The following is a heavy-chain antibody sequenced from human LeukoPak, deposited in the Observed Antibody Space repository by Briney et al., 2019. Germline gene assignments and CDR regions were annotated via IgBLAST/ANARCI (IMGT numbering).Heavy chain of an antibody. CDR2: IYYSGST. V-gene: IGHV4-31*03. CDR3: ARALSGDGYNYAYDY. Sequence: SETLSLTCTVSGGSISSGGYYWSWIRQHPGKGLEWIGYIYYSGSTYYNPSLKSRVTISVDTSKNQFSLKLSSVTAADTAVYYCARALSGDGYNYAYDYWGQGTLVTVSS. D-gene: IGHD5-24*01. CDR1: GGSISSGGYY. J-gene: IGHJ4*02.